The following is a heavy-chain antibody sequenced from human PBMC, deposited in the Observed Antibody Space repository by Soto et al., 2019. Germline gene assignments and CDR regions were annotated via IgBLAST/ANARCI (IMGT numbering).Heavy chain of an antibody. CDR3: ARDGRRGYDMDV. CDR2: INSGGTI. Sequence: QLVESGGGVVQPGGSLRLSCAASGFSFSTYAFDWVRQAPGEGLEWVSYINSGGTIYYADSVKGRFTISRDNAKNSLYLQMNSLRDEDTAVYYCARDGRRGYDMDVCGQGTTVTVSS. D-gene: IGHD3-10*01. V-gene: IGHV3-48*02. CDR1: GFSFSTYA. J-gene: IGHJ6*02.